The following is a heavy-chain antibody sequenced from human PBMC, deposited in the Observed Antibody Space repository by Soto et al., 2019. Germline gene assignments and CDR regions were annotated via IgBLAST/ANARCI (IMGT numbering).Heavy chain of an antibody. CDR1: GYTFTGYY. CDR2: INPNSGGT. CDR3: ATGIGSGYTWFYFDY. V-gene: IGHV1-2*04. Sequence: ASVKVSCKASGYTFTGYYMHWVRQAPGQGLEWMGWINPNSGGTNYAQKFQGWVTMTRDTSISTAYMELSRLRSDDTAVYYCATGIGSGYTWFYFDYWGPGTLVTVSS. J-gene: IGHJ4*02. D-gene: IGHD3-3*01.